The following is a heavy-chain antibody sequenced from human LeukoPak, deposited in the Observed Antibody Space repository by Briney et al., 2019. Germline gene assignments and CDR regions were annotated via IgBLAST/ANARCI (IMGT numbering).Heavy chain of an antibody. Sequence: SETLSLTCAVYGGSFSGYYWSWIRQPPGKGLEWIGEINHGGSTNYNPSLKSRVTISVDTSKNQFSLKLSSVTAADTAVYYCARGKRYSGYDYVVNWFDPWGQGTLVTVSS. V-gene: IGHV4-34*01. CDR2: INHGGST. J-gene: IGHJ5*02. D-gene: IGHD5-12*01. CDR3: ARGKRYSGYDYVVNWFDP. CDR1: GGSFSGYY.